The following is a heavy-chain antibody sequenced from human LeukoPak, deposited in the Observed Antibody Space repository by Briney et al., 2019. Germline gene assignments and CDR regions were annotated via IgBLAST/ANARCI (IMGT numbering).Heavy chain of an antibody. D-gene: IGHD3-10*01. V-gene: IGHV1-18*01. CDR2: ISAYNGNT. Sequence: ASVKVSCKASGYTFTSYGISWVRQAPGQGLEWMGWISAYNGNTNYAQKLQGRVTMTTDTSTSTAYMELRSLRSDDTAVYYCASAVYYGSGSYYFDYWGQGTLVTVSS. CDR1: GYTFTSYG. J-gene: IGHJ4*02. CDR3: ASAVYYGSGSYYFDY.